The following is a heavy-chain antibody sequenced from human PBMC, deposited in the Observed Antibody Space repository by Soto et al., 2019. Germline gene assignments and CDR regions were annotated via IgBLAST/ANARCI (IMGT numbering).Heavy chain of an antibody. CDR1: GYTFTSYG. Sequence: ASGKVSCKASGYTFTSYGISWVRQAPGQGLEWMGWISAYNGNTNYAQKLQGRVTITRDTSASTAYMELSSLRSEDTAVYYCAKSATVPAAIAYWGQGTLVTVSS. J-gene: IGHJ4*02. CDR2: ISAYNGNT. D-gene: IGHD2-2*02. V-gene: IGHV1-18*01. CDR3: AKSATVPAAIAY.